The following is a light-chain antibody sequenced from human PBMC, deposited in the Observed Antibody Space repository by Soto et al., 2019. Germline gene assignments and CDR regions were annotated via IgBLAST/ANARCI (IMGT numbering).Light chain of an antibody. CDR3: QQYHSYWT. CDR1: QNIRSR. V-gene: IGKV1-5*01. J-gene: IGKJ1*01. CDR2: YAS. Sequence: DFQMTQSPSTLSASVGDRVTITCRASQNIRSRLAWLQQKPRQAPKLLIYYASRWASGGPQRFSGSGSGTEFTLTISSLQTDDFSTYYCQQYHSYWTFGQGTKV.